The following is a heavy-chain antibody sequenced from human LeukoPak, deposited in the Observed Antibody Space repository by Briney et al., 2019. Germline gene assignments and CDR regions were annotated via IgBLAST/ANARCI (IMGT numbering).Heavy chain of an antibody. Sequence: PGGPLRLSCAASGFTFSSYEMNWVRQAPGKGLEWVSYISSSGSTIYYADSVKGRFTISRDNAKNSLYLQMNSLRAEDTAVYYCARDKGYSSSWPYIDVWGKGTTVTISS. D-gene: IGHD6-13*01. CDR3: ARDKGYSSSWPYIDV. CDR1: GFTFSSYE. CDR2: ISSSGSTI. V-gene: IGHV3-48*03. J-gene: IGHJ6*03.